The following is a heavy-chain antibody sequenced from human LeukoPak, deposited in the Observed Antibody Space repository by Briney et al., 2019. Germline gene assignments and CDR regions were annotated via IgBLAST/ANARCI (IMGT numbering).Heavy chain of an antibody. J-gene: IGHJ4*02. V-gene: IGHV3-30*03. D-gene: IGHD6-19*01. CDR3: ARATYSSSIFQTQSIAVAGQHGEFDY. CDR2: ISHDGNNK. CDR1: GFPFSDYG. Sequence: GRSLRLSCAASGFPFSDYGMYWVRQAPGKGLEWLAVISHDGNNKYYADSVKGRITISRDNSMNTLYLQMNSLRAEDTAVYYCARATYSSSIFQTQSIAVAGQHGEFDYWGQGTLVTVSS.